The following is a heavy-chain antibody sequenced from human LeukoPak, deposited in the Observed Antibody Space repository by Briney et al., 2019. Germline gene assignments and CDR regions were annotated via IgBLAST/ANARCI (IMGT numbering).Heavy chain of an antibody. CDR1: GATFISYA. CDR2: IIPIFGTV. V-gene: IGHV1-69*13. J-gene: IGHJ4*02. Sequence: VKVSCKASGATFISYAISWVRQAPGQGLEWMGGIIPIFGTVNYAQKFQGRVTITADESTSTAYMELSSLRSEDTAVYYCARELRIYFDYWGQGTLVTVSS. D-gene: IGHD4-17*01. CDR3: ARELRIYFDY.